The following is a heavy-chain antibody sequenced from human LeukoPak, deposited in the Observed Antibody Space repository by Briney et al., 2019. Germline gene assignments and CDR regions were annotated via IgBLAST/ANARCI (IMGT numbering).Heavy chain of an antibody. CDR2: IYSGGST. Sequence: GGSLRLSCAASGFTVSSNYMSWVRQAPGKGLEWVSVIYSGGSTYYADSVKGRFTISRDNSKNTLYLQMNSLRAEDTAVYYCAVYSSSWYAFDYWGQGTLVTVSS. CDR3: AVYSSSWYAFDY. J-gene: IGHJ4*02. V-gene: IGHV3-53*01. CDR1: GFTVSSNY. D-gene: IGHD6-13*01.